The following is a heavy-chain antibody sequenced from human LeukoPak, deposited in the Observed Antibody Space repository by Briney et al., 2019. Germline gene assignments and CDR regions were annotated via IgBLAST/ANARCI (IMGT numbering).Heavy chain of an antibody. Sequence: GGSLRLSCTASGFTFSSYGMHWVRQAPGKGLEWVAYIQYDGSNQQYADSVKGRFSISRDRSKNIPYLQMNSLRAEDTAVYYCARGPGRRGFGLLGYNNYYMDIWGKGTTVTISS. CDR3: ARGPGRRGFGLLGYNNYYMDI. J-gene: IGHJ6*03. D-gene: IGHD3-3*01. CDR1: GFTFSSYG. V-gene: IGHV3-30*02. CDR2: IQYDGSNQ.